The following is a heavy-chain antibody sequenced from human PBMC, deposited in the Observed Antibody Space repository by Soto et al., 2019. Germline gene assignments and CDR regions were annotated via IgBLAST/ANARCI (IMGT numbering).Heavy chain of an antibody. D-gene: IGHD1-26*01. J-gene: IGHJ4*02. CDR3: ARVSRAVGATTTYDY. V-gene: IGHV1-2*02. Sequence: ASVKVSCKASGYTFTAHFLHWWRRAPGQGVQWMGWINTKSGGSNYAKKFQGRLSMTRDTSISTAYMELSGLGCEDTAIYYCARVSRAVGATTTYDYWGQGTLVTVSS. CDR1: GYTFTAHF. CDR2: INTKSGGS.